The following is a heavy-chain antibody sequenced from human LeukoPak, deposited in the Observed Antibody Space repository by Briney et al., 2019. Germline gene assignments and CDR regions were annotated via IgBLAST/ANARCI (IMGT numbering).Heavy chain of an antibody. Sequence: PSETLSLTCTVSGGSISSGSYYWSWIRQPAGKGLEWIGRIYTSGSTNYNPSLKSRVTISVDTSKNQFSLKLSSVTAADTAVYYCARGSMIVVVVDWGQGTMVTVSS. V-gene: IGHV4-61*02. J-gene: IGHJ3*01. CDR2: IYTSGST. D-gene: IGHD3-22*01. CDR1: GGSISSGSYY. CDR3: ARGSMIVVVVD.